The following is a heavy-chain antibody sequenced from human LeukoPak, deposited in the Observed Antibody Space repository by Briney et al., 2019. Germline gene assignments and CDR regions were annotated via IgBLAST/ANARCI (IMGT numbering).Heavy chain of an antibody. CDR3: ARGRLDPWELLLFDY. CDR1: GGSISSSSYY. V-gene: IGHV4-39*07. CDR2: IYYSGST. Sequence: PSETLSLTCTVSGGSISSSSYYWGWIRQPPGKGLEWIGSIYYSGSTYYNPSLKSRVTISVDTSKNQFSLKLSSVTAADTAVYYCARGRLDPWELLLFDYWGQGTLVTVSS. J-gene: IGHJ4*02. D-gene: IGHD1-26*01.